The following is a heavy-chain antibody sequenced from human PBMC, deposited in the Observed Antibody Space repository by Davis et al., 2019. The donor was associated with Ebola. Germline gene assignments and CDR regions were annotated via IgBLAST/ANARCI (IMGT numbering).Heavy chain of an antibody. V-gene: IGHV4-34*01. J-gene: IGHJ4*02. CDR3: ARKRGYSGYDRFDY. Sequence: MPSETPSLTCAVYGGSFSGYYWSWIRQPPGKGLEWIGEINHSGSTNYNPSLKSRVTISVDTSKNQFSLKLSSVTAADTAVYYCARKRGYSGYDRFDYWGQGTLVTVSS. CDR1: GGSFSGYY. CDR2: INHSGST. D-gene: IGHD5-12*01.